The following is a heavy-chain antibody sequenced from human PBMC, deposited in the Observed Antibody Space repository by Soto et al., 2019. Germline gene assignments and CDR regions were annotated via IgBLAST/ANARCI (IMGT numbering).Heavy chain of an antibody. CDR1: GFTLKTYA. CDR2: VTPSGGNA. D-gene: IGHD4-4*01. Sequence: EVQLLESGGGLVQPGGSLRLSCAASGFTLKTYAMTWVRQAPGKGLEWVSTVTPSGGNAHYADSVKGRFTISRDNSKNTLYLQMSSLRAEASAVYYCAKPVGLFVTTTRAFDYWGQGALVTVSS. CDR3: AKPVGLFVTTTRAFDY. V-gene: IGHV3-23*01. J-gene: IGHJ4*02.